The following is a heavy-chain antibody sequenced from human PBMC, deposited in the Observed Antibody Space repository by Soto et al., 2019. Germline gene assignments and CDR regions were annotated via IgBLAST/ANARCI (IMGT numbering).Heavy chain of an antibody. V-gene: IGHV4-59*01. CDR2: INYSGST. CDR1: GGSISSYY. CDR3: ARVWTFHWYFDL. D-gene: IGHD1-1*01. Sequence: QVQLQESGPGLVKPSETLSLTCTVSGGSISSYYWSWIRQPPGKGLEWIGYINYSGSTNHNPSLKSRVTTSVDTYKNQFSLKLSSVTAADTAVYYCARVWTFHWYFDLWGRGTLVTVSS. J-gene: IGHJ2*01.